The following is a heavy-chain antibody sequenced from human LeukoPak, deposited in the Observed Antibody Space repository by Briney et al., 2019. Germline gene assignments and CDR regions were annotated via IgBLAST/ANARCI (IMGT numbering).Heavy chain of an antibody. D-gene: IGHD2-2*01. V-gene: IGHV3-15*01. CDR3: TTVGVVVPAASYYYYGMDV. CDR1: VFTFCNAW. CDR2: FKRKTDGGTT. Sequence: GGSLRLSCAASVFTFCNAWMSCVPESRGKGVEGVSRFKRKTDGGTTAYAAPVKGRFTISRDDSKNTLYLQMNSLKTEDTAVYYCTTVGVVVPAASYYYYGMDVWGKGTTVAVSS. J-gene: IGHJ6*04.